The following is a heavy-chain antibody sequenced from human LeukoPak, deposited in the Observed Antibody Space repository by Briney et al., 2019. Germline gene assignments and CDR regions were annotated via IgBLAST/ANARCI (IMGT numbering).Heavy chain of an antibody. J-gene: IGHJ3*02. V-gene: IGHV1-46*03. Sequence: ASVKVSCKASGYTFTSYYMHWVRQAPGQGLEWMGIINPSGGSTSYAQKFQGRVTMTRDTSTSTVYMELSNLRSEDTAVYYCARDLRELPRADAFDIWGQGTMVTVSS. CDR1: GYTFTSYY. D-gene: IGHD1-26*01. CDR3: ARDLRELPRADAFDI. CDR2: INPSGGST.